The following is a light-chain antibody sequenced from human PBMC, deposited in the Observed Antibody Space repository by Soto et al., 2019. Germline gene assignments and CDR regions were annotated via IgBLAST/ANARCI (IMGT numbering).Light chain of an antibody. CDR2: DVS. V-gene: IGLV2-14*04. J-gene: IGLJ1*01. CDR3: SSYTSSSLYV. CDR1: SSDVGGYNY. Sequence: SGSPGQSITISCTGTSSDVGGYNYVSWYQQHPGKAPKLMIYDVSNRPSGVSNRFSGSKSGNTASLTISGLQAEDEADYYCSSYTSSSLYVFGTGTKLTVL.